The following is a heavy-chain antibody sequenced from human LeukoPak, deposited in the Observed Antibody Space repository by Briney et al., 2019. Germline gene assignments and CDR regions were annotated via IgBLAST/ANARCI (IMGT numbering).Heavy chain of an antibody. V-gene: IGHV4-39*07. CDR1: GGSISSSSYY. CDR2: IYYSGST. CDR3: ARDPDSSSWYQGAFDI. J-gene: IGHJ3*02. D-gene: IGHD6-13*01. Sequence: SETLSLTCTVSGGSISSSSYYWGWIRQPPGKGLEWIGSIYYSGSTYYNPSLKSRVTISVDTSKNQFSLKLSSVTAADTAVYYCARDPDSSSWYQGAFDIWGQGTMVTVSS.